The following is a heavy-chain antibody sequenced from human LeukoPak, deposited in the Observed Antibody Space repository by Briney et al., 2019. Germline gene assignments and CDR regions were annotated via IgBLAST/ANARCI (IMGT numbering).Heavy chain of an antibody. CDR1: GGFISSYY. D-gene: IGHD6-19*01. V-gene: IGHV4-59*01. CDR3: ASSGFIYYYGMDV. CDR2: IYYSGST. J-gene: IGHJ6*04. Sequence: SETLSLTCTVSGGFISSYYWSWIRQPPGKGLEWIGYIYYSGSTNYNPSLKSRVTISVDPSKNQFSLKLSSVTAADTAVYYCASSGFIYYYGMDVWGKGTTVTVSS.